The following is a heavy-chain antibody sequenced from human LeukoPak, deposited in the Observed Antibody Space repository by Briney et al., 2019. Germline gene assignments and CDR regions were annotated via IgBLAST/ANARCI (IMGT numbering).Heavy chain of an antibody. CDR1: GGSFSGYY. V-gene: IGHV4-34*01. CDR3: ASSVGSTDY. J-gene: IGHJ4*02. D-gene: IGHD1-26*01. Sequence: SETLSLTCAVYGGSFSGYYWSWIRQSPGKGLEWIGEINHRGSTNLNPSLKSRVTLSVDTSKHQFPLKLTSVTAADAAVYYCASSVGSTDYWGQGTLVTVSS. CDR2: INHRGST.